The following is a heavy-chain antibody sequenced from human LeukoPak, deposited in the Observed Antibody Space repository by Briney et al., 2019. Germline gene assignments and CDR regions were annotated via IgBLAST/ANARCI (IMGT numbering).Heavy chain of an antibody. Sequence: SETLSLTCTVSGGSISSYYWSWIRQPPGKGLEWIGYIYYSGSTNYNPSLKSRVTRSVDTSKNQFSLKLSSVTAADPAVYYCARGVAVAGIYYYYGMDVWGQGTTVTVSS. CDR2: IYYSGST. V-gene: IGHV4-59*01. J-gene: IGHJ6*02. CDR1: GGSISSYY. D-gene: IGHD6-19*01. CDR3: ARGVAVAGIYYYYGMDV.